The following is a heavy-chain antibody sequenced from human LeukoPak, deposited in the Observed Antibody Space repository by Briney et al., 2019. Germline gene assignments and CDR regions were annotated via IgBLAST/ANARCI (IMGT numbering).Heavy chain of an antibody. D-gene: IGHD2-21*01. CDR3: ARDLSAAYDF. Sequence: GGSLGLSCAASGFTFNNYGMHWVRQAPGKGLEWVARLVYDERNDYANSVKGRFTISRDNSKNMLYLQMDNLRVDDTAMYYCARDLSAAYDFWGQGILVTVSS. V-gene: IGHV3-33*08. CDR2: LVYDERN. CDR1: GFTFNNYG. J-gene: IGHJ4*02.